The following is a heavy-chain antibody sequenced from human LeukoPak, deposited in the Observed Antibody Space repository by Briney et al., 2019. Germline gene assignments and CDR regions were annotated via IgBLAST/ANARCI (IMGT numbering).Heavy chain of an antibody. D-gene: IGHD3-10*01. V-gene: IGHV5-51*01. J-gene: IGHJ6*02. Sequence: GESLKISFKGSGYTFTNYWIGWVRQMPGKGLEWMGIIYPADSDTRYSPSFEGQVTISADESISTAYLQLSSLKASDTAIYYCAKGFSGTYYGMDVWGQGTTVTVSS. CDR2: IYPADSDT. CDR1: GYTFTNYW. CDR3: AKGFSGTYYGMDV.